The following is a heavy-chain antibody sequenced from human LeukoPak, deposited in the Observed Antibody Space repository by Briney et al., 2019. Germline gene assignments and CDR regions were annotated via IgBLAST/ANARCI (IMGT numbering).Heavy chain of an antibody. CDR1: GYTFTSYY. CDR2: INPSGGST. D-gene: IGHD6-13*01. V-gene: IGHV1-46*01. J-gene: IGHJ5*02. CDR3: ARDRNPAAKSSSPNWFDP. Sequence: ASVKVSCKASGYTFTSYYMHWVRQAPGQGLEWMGIINPSGGSTSYAQKFQGRVTMTRDTSTSTVYMELSSLRSEDTAVYYCARDRNPAAKSSSPNWFDPWGQGTLVTVSS.